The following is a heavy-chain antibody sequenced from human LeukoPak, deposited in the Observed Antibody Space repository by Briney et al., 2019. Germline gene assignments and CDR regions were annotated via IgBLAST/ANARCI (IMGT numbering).Heavy chain of an antibody. CDR1: GFTFSSYG. Sequence: GGSLRLSCAASGFTFSSYGMHWVRQAPGKGLEWVAVISYDGSNKYYADSVKGRFTTSRDNSKNTLYLQMNSLRAEDTAVYYCAKDLSSSGWYRRHYYGMDVWGQGTTVTVSS. J-gene: IGHJ6*02. D-gene: IGHD6-19*01. CDR3: AKDLSSSGWYRRHYYGMDV. V-gene: IGHV3-30*18. CDR2: ISYDGSNK.